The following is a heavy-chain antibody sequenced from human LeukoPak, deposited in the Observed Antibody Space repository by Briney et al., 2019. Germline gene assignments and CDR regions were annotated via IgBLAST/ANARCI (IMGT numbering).Heavy chain of an antibody. J-gene: IGHJ4*02. CDR1: GFTFSNFA. Sequence: PGGSLRLSCAASGFTFSNFAMNWVRQAPGKGLEWVSAISGSDGITHYVDSVKGRFTISRDNSKNTLYLQMNSLRAEDTAVYYCAKGGGWLYYFDYWGQGTLVTVSS. CDR2: ISGSDGIT. CDR3: AKGGGWLYYFDY. V-gene: IGHV3-23*01. D-gene: IGHD6-19*01.